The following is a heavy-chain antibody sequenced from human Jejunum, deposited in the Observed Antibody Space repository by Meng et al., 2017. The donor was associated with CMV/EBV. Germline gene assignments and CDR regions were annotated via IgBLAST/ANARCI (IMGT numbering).Heavy chain of an antibody. CDR2: IKQDGSEK. J-gene: IGHJ6*02. D-gene: IGHD4-17*01. CDR3: ARQAYGGYAYYYYGMDV. V-gene: IGHV3-7*01. Sequence: TFSNFWMSWVRQAPGEGLEWVANIKQDGSEKYYVDSVQGRFTISRDNAKNSLYLQMNSLRAEDTAVYYCARQAYGGYAYYYYGMDVWGQGTTVTVSS. CDR1: TFSNFW.